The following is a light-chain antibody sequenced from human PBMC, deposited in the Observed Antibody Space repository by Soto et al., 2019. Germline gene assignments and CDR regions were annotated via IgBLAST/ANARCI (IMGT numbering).Light chain of an antibody. CDR2: AAS. Sequence: EIVLTQSPGTLSLSLGERATLSCRASRSVSSSYLAWYQQKPGQAPRLLIYAASSRATGIPDRFSGSGSETVFTLTISRLEPEDFAVYYCQQYDSSPEWTFGQGTKVEIK. CDR3: QQYDSSPEWT. CDR1: RSVSSSY. V-gene: IGKV3-20*01. J-gene: IGKJ1*01.